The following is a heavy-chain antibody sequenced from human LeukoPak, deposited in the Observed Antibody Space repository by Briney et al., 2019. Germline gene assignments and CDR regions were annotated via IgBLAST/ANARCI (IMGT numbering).Heavy chain of an antibody. V-gene: IGHV1-18*01. Sequence: ASVKVSCKASGYTFTTYGISWVRQAPGQGLEWMGWISAYNGNTNYAQKLQGRVTMTTDTSTKTAYMELRSLRSDDTAAYYCASGYCSGGSCYGLLDYWGQGTLVIVSS. CDR2: ISAYNGNT. CDR1: GYTFTTYG. J-gene: IGHJ4*02. D-gene: IGHD2-15*01. CDR3: ASGYCSGGSCYGLLDY.